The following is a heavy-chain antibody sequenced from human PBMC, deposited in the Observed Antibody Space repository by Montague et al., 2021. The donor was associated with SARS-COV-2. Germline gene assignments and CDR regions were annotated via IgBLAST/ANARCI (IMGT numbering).Heavy chain of an antibody. CDR3: ASGIYPSGSYYHRYYYGLNI. Sequence: SETLSLTCAVPGGSLSSYYWSWIRQPPAKGLEWIVEINHSASTKYIPSLKSPVTISIDTSKNQFSLKMTSVTAADTATYYCASGIYPSGSYYHRYYYGLNIWGPGTTVIVSS. J-gene: IGHJ6*02. CDR1: GGSLSSYY. D-gene: IGHD3-10*01. V-gene: IGHV4-34*01. CDR2: INHSAST.